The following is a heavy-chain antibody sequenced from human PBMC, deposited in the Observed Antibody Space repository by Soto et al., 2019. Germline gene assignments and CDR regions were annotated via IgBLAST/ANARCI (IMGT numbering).Heavy chain of an antibody. J-gene: IGHJ5*02. CDR2: ISGSGGST. CDR3: ARDKLRYSSGWYNH. CDR1: GFTFSSYA. Sequence: GGSLRLSCAASGFTFSSYAMSWVRQAPGKGLEWVSAISGSGGSTYYADSVKGRFTISRDNSKNTLYLQMNSLRAEDTAVYYCARDKLRYSSGWYNHWGQGTLVTVSS. V-gene: IGHV3-23*01. D-gene: IGHD6-19*01.